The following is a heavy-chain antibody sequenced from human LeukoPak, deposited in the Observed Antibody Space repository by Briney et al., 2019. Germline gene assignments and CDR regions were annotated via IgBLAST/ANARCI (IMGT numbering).Heavy chain of an antibody. D-gene: IGHD6-13*01. CDR3: ARDAFGLAAAGIGWFGP. Sequence: SETLSLTCTVSGYSISSGYYWGWIRQPPGKGLEWIGSIYHSGSTYYNPSLKSRVTISVDTSKNQFSLKLSSVTAADTAVYYCARDAFGLAAAGIGWFGPWGQGTLVTVSS. V-gene: IGHV4-38-2*02. CDR1: GYSISSGYY. J-gene: IGHJ5*02. CDR2: IYHSGST.